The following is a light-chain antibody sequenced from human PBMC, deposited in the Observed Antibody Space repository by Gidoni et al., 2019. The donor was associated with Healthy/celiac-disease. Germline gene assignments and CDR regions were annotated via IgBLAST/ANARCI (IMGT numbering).Light chain of an antibody. Sequence: DIQMTQSPSSMSASVGDRVTITCRASQSISSYLNWYQQKPGKAPKLLIYAASSLQSGVPSRFSGSVSGTDFTLTISSLQPEDFATYSCQQSYSTPPSTFGPGTKLEIK. V-gene: IGKV1-39*01. CDR2: AAS. CDR1: QSISSY. CDR3: QQSYSTPPST. J-gene: IGKJ2*01.